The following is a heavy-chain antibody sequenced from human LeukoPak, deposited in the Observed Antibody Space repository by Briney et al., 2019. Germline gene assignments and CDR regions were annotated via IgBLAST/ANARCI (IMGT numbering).Heavy chain of an antibody. CDR3: ARAGGSSDY. Sequence: SSETLSLTCGVSGGSISSSNWWTWVRQPPGEGLEWIGEIYHSGSTNYNPSLKSRVTISVDKSKNQFSLKLSSVTAADTAIYYCARAGGSSDYWGQGTLVTVSS. CDR1: GGSISSSNW. J-gene: IGHJ4*02. D-gene: IGHD2-15*01. V-gene: IGHV4-4*02. CDR2: IYHSGST.